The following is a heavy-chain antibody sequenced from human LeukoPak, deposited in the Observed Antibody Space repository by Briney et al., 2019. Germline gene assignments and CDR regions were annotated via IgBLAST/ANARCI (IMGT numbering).Heavy chain of an antibody. Sequence: ASVKVSCKASVYTFTGYYMHWVRQAPGQGLEWMGWIDPNSGGTNYAQKFQGRVTMTRDTSISTAYMELSRLRSDDTAVYYCAREKTYYYDSSGYYWDYWGQGTLVTVSS. CDR2: IDPNSGGT. V-gene: IGHV1-2*02. CDR3: AREKTYYYDSSGYYWDY. J-gene: IGHJ4*02. D-gene: IGHD3-22*01. CDR1: VYTFTGYY.